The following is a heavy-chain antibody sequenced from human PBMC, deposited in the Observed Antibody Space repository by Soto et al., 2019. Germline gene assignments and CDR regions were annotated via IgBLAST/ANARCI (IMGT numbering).Heavy chain of an antibody. D-gene: IGHD3-16*01. CDR3: ARDLRGRVGKLEIPTIAY. CDR1: GFTFSDYT. V-gene: IGHV3-21*06. CDR2: ISSTSTYI. J-gene: IGHJ4*02. Sequence: SLRLSCSASGFTFSDYTMDGVSQAPGKGLEWGSSISSTSTYIFFADSVKGRFTVSRDNAKNSLFLQMSSLRGEDTAVYYCARDLRGRVGKLEIPTIAYWGQGTLVTVSS.